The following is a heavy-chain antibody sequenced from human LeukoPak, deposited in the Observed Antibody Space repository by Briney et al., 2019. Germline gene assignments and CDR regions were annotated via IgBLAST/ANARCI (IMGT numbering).Heavy chain of an antibody. CDR1: GYTFTGYY. CDR3: ARDYVASYYYYYMDV. J-gene: IGHJ6*03. V-gene: IGHV1-2*02. Sequence: GASVKVSCKASGYTFTGYYMHWVRQAPGQGLEWMGWINPNSGGTNYAQKFQGRVTMTRDTSISTAYMELSRLRSDDTAVYYCARDYVASYYYYYMDVWGKGTTVTVSS. CDR2: INPNSGGT. D-gene: IGHD3-16*01.